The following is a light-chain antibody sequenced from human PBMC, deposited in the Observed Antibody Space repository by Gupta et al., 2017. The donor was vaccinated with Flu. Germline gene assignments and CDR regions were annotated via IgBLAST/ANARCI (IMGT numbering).Light chain of an antibody. Sequence: DVVMTQSPLSLPVTLGQPAPISCRPSQSLVYSDGSTILHWFQKRPGQSTRRLIYLVSHRESGVPDKFSGRGSGNEFTMKSSRVEAEDVGVYFCMQGAYWPWAFGQGTKVEIK. CDR3: MQGAYWPWA. CDR2: LVS. CDR1: QSLVYSDGSTI. J-gene: IGKJ1*01. V-gene: IGKV2-30*01.